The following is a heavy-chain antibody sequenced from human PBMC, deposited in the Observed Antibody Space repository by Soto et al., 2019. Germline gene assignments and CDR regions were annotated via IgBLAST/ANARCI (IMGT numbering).Heavy chain of an antibody. J-gene: IGHJ4*02. D-gene: IGHD2-2*01. CDR2: IYYSGST. CDR1: GGSISSGGYY. Sequence: SETLSLTCAVSGGSISSGGYYWSWIRQHPGKGLEWIGYIYYSGSTNYNPSLKSRVTISVDTSKNQFSLKLSSVTAADTAVYYYARGEERVAMPSAYWGQGTLVTVSS. V-gene: IGHV4-61*08. CDR3: ARGEERVAMPSAY.